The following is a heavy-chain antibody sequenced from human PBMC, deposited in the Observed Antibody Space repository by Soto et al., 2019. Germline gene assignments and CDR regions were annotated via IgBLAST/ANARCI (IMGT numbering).Heavy chain of an antibody. V-gene: IGHV3-7*03. J-gene: IGHJ5*02. CDR3: AGDGVRNGAYNGWLDP. CDR2: IKQDGREK. CDR1: GFSFSSYW. Sequence: DVQLVESGGDLVQPGGSLRLSCAASGFSFSSYWMTWVRQAPGKGLEWVANIKQDGREKYYVASVKGRFTISRGNGKNLLLLQMDSLTPDDTAVYYCAGDGVRNGAYNGWLDPWGQGTLVTVSS. D-gene: IGHD3-16*01.